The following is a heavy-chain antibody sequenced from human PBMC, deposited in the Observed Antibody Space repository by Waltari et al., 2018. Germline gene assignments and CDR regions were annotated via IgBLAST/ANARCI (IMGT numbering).Heavy chain of an antibody. Sequence: QVQLVQSGAEVKKPGASVKVSCKASGYTFTGYYMHWVRQAPGQGLEWMGRINPNSGGTNYAQKVQGRVTMTRDTSISTAYMELSRLRSDDTAVYYCARAGGIVGATNRAFDIWGQGTMVTVSS. D-gene: IGHD1-26*01. CDR2: INPNSGGT. CDR3: ARAGGIVGATNRAFDI. V-gene: IGHV1-2*06. CDR1: GYTFTGYY. J-gene: IGHJ3*02.